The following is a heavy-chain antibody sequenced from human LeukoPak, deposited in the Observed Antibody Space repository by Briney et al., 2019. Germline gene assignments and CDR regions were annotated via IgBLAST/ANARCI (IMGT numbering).Heavy chain of an antibody. CDR1: GYTFASYY. CDR2: IYPRDGST. Sequence: ASVKVSCKASGYTFASYYIHWVRQAPGQGLEWMGMIYPRDGSTSYAQKFQGRVTVTRDTSTSTVHMELSGLRSEDTAVYYCARDQEGFDYWGQGTLVTVSS. CDR3: ARDQEGFDY. J-gene: IGHJ4*02. V-gene: IGHV1-46*01.